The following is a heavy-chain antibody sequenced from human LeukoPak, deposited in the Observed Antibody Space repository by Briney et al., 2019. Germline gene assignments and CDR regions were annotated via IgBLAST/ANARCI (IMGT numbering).Heavy chain of an antibody. CDR2: IRSSSSYI. Sequence: GGSLRLSCAASGFTFSSYSMNWVRQPPGRGLEWVSSIRSSSSYIYYTDSVKGRFTLSRHNHKNSLYLQMNSLIAEHTAVYYCARDLEEFLGGRPPNAFDIWGQGTMVTVSS. D-gene: IGHD3-16*01. CDR3: ARDLEEFLGGRPPNAFDI. J-gene: IGHJ3*02. CDR1: GFTFSSYS. V-gene: IGHV3-21*01.